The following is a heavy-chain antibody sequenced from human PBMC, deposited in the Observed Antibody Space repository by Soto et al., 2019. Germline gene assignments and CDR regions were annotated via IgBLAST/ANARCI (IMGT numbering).Heavy chain of an antibody. CDR2: IIPIFGTA. CDR3: ASPHFDWLLSDYGMDV. D-gene: IGHD3-9*01. V-gene: IGHV1-69*05. J-gene: IGHJ6*02. CDR1: GGTFSSYA. Sequence: QVQLVQSGAEVKKPGSSVKVSCKASGGTFSSYAISWVRQAPGQGLEWMGGIIPIFGTANYAQKFQGRVTIYPDESTSTHYMELSRLRSEDTAVYYCASPHFDWLLSDYGMDVWGQGTTVTVSS.